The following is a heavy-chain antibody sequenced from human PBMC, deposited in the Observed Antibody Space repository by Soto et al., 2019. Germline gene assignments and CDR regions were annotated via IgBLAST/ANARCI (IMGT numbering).Heavy chain of an antibody. CDR1: GYSFSTYW. CDR2: IYPQDSDT. CDR3: ARPDYYDSSGYLIYGMDV. D-gene: IGHD3-22*01. J-gene: IGHJ6*02. Sequence: PGESLKISCQGSGYSFSTYWIGWVRQMPGKGLEWMGVIYPQDSDTRYSPSFQGQVTFSVDRSLSTAYLQWDSLKASDTATYYCARPDYYDSSGYLIYGMDVWGQGTTVTVSS. V-gene: IGHV5-51*01.